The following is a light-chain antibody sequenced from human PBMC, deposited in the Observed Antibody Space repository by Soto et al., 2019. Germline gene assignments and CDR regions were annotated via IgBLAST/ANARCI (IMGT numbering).Light chain of an antibody. J-gene: IGKJ1*01. CDR3: QLHTTYPRP. CDR2: SAS. V-gene: IGKV1-17*03. Sequence: DIQMTQSPSAMSAAVGDRVTITCRASQDIGYHLGWFQQKPGKAPKRLIYSASSLDSGVPSRFSATGSGTKFTFTISSLQPEDFATYYCQLHTTYPRPFGQGTKVEVK. CDR1: QDIGYH.